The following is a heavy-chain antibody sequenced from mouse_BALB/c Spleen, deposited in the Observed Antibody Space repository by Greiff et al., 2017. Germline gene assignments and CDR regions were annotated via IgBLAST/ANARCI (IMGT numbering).Heavy chain of an antibody. CDR2: IYPSDSYT. CDR3: ARGTTVG. Sequence: QVQLQQPGAELVRPGASVKLSCKASGYTFTSYWINWVKQRPGQGLEWIGNIYPSDSYTNYNQKFKDKATITADTSSNTAYLQLSSLTSEDTAVYYCARGTTVGWGQGTTLTVSS. V-gene: IGHV1-69*02. CDR1: GYTFTSYW. D-gene: IGHD1-1*01. J-gene: IGHJ2*01.